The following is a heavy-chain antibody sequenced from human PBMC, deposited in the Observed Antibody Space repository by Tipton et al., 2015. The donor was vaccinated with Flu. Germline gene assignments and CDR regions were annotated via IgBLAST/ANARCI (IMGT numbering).Heavy chain of an antibody. Sequence: TLSLTCTVSGDSIRSYYWSWIRQPPGKTLEWIGFLYSSGSTYYNPSLKSRVTISVDTSKNQFSLKLSSVTAADTGVYYCARAKLDSGWYEEGYNYGMDVWGQGTTVTVSS. CDR3: ARAKLDSGWYEEGYNYGMDV. V-gene: IGHV4-59*01. D-gene: IGHD6-19*01. CDR2: LYSSGST. CDR1: GDSIRSYY. J-gene: IGHJ6*02.